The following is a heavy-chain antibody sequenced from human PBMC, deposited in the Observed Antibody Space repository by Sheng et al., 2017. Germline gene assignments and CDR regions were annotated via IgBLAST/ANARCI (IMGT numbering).Heavy chain of an antibody. CDR1: GFTFDDYA. J-gene: IGHJ3*01. V-gene: IGHV3-9*03. Sequence: VQLVESGGGLVQPGGSLKLSCAASGFTFDDYAMHWVRQAPGKGLEWVSGVNWNSATIGYADSVEGRFTISRDNAKNSLYLHMNSLRVEDMALYYCARSSRDAFDLWGQGTMVTVSS. D-gene: IGHD6-13*01. CDR3: ARSSRDAFDL. CDR2: VNWNSATI.